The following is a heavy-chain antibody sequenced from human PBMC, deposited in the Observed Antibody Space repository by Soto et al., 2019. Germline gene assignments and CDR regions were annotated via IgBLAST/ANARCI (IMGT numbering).Heavy chain of an antibody. CDR2: INERAST. D-gene: IGHD2-15*01. Sequence: QVHLQQWGAGLLKPSETLSLTCAVYGGSLSSHYWSWIRQPPGKGLEWIGEINERASTNYKPSIKSRGTISIHTSKQPFSLNLTSVTAADTAVYYGARGRKMVAYGIWGQETIVTVSS. CDR1: GGSLSSHY. V-gene: IGHV4-34*02. CDR3: ARGRKMVAYGI. J-gene: IGHJ3*02.